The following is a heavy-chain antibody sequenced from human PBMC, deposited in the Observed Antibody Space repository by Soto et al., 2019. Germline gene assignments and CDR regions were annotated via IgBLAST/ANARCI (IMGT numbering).Heavy chain of an antibody. Sequence: SETLSLTCTVSGGSISSSSYYWGWIRQPPGKGLEWIGSIYYSGSTYYNPSLKSRVTISVDTSKNQFSLKLSSVTAADTAVYYCATNYAYYYYYCMDVWGQGTTVTVSS. D-gene: IGHD4-4*01. CDR3: ATNYAYYYYYCMDV. J-gene: IGHJ6*02. V-gene: IGHV4-39*01. CDR1: GGSISSSSYY. CDR2: IYYSGST.